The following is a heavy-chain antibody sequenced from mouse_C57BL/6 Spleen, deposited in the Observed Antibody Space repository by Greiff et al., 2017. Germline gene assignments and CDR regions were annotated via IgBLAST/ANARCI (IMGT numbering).Heavy chain of an antibody. D-gene: IGHD1-1*01. CDR3: ARRYYGSSLDY. CDR2: INPYNGGT. CDR1: GYTFTDYY. J-gene: IGHJ2*01. V-gene: IGHV1-19*01. Sequence: VQLQQSGPVLVKPGASVKMSCKASGYTFTDYYMNWVKQSHGKSLEWIGVINPYNGGTSYNQKFKGKATLTVDKSSSTAYMELNSLTSEDSAVYYCARRYYGSSLDYWGQGTTLTVSS.